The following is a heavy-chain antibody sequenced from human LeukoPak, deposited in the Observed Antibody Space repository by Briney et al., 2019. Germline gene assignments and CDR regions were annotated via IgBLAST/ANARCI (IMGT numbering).Heavy chain of an antibody. Sequence: GESLKISCKASGYIFTGYWIGWVRQMPGKSLEWMGTMYPSDSDTRYSPSVEGHVTISTDKSGSVAFLEWTSLKTSDSAIYYCARGLPSSGYFDWGQGTLITVYS. V-gene: IGHV5-51*01. CDR2: MYPSDSDT. CDR1: GYIFTGYW. CDR3: ARGLPSSGYFD. D-gene: IGHD6-19*01. J-gene: IGHJ4*02.